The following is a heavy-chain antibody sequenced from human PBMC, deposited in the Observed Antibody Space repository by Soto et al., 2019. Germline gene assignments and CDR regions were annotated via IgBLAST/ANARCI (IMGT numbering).Heavy chain of an antibody. V-gene: IGHV4-59*01. J-gene: IGHJ5*02. CDR2: IYYSGSA. Sequence: KASETLSLTCTVSGDSITYYYWSWIRQSPGKGLEWIGYIYYSGSASYNPSLKSRVTISVDTSKNQFSLKMTSVTTADTAVYYCARGRRNWFDPWGQGTLVTVSS. CDR3: ARGRRNWFDP. CDR1: GDSITYYY.